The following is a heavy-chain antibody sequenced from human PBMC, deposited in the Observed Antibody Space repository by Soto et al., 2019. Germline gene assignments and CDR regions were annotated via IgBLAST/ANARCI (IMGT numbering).Heavy chain of an antibody. D-gene: IGHD2-21*02. Sequence: ASVTVSCKDSGYTFTSSSMHWVRQSPVQRLEWMGWINAGNGNTKYSQKFQGRVTITRDTSASTAYMELSSLRSEDTAVYYCARPTFDGHIVVVTAPNGMDVWGQGTTATVSS. J-gene: IGHJ6*02. CDR2: INAGNGNT. CDR3: ARPTFDGHIVVVTAPNGMDV. V-gene: IGHV1-3*01. CDR1: GYTFTSSS.